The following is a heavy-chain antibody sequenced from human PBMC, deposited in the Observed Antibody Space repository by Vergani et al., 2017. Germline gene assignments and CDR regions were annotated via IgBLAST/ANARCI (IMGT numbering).Heavy chain of an antibody. J-gene: IGHJ4*02. Sequence: EVQLVQSGAEVKKPGESLRISCKGSGYSFTSYWISWVRQMPGKGLEWMGRIDTSDCDTNYSPSFQGHVTISADKSISTAYLQWSRLKAWDTAMYYGAGLGGFGGVIPGDYWGQGTLVTVSS. V-gene: IGHV5-10-1*03. CDR1: GYSFTSYW. D-gene: IGHD3-16*02. CDR3: AGLGGFGGVIPGDY. CDR2: IDTSDCDT.